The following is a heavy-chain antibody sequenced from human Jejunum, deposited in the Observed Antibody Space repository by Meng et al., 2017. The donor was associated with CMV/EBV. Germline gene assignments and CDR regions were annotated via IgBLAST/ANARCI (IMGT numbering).Heavy chain of an antibody. D-gene: IGHD2-2*01. CDR1: STLSSYS. J-gene: IGHJ4*02. V-gene: IGHV3-21*01. CDR2: ISSGSVDI. Sequence: STLSSYSMHWVRQAPGKGLEWVSSISSGSVDIFYADSVRGRFTISRDNTKNSLYLQMNSLGAEDTAVYYCARALHCSNPNCNDPAYWGQGTLVTVSS. CDR3: ARALHCSNPNCNDPAY.